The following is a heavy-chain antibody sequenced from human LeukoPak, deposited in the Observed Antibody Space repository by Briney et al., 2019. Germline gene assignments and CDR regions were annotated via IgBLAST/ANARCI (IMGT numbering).Heavy chain of an antibody. Sequence: ASVKVSCKASGYTFTGYQMHWVRQAPGQGLEWMGWINPNSGGTNYAQKFQGRVTMTRDTSISTAYMELSRLRSDDTAVYYCASVNYDILTGYYFDYWGQGTLVTVSS. CDR3: ASVNYDILTGYYFDY. CDR2: INPNSGGT. CDR1: GYTFTGYQ. J-gene: IGHJ4*02. V-gene: IGHV1-2*02. D-gene: IGHD3-9*01.